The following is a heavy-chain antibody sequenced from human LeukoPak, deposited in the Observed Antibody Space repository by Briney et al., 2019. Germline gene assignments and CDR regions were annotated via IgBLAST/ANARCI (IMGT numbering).Heavy chain of an antibody. CDR3: ARGSSPNWFDP. CDR1: GGSVSSGSYY. CDR2: IYYSGST. V-gene: IGHV4-61*01. Sequence: SETLSLTYTVSGGSVSSGSYYWSWIRQPPGKGLEWIGYIYYSGSTNYNPSLKSRVTISVDTSKNQFSLKLSSVTAADTAVYYCARGSSPNWFDPWGQGTLVTVSS. J-gene: IGHJ5*02. D-gene: IGHD6-6*01.